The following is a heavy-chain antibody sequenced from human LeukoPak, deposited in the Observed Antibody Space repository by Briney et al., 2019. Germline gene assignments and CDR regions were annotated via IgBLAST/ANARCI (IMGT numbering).Heavy chain of an antibody. CDR1: GGTFSSYA. D-gene: IGHD2-15*01. CDR3: AKEAAYYFDY. CDR2: IIPIFGTA. J-gene: IGHJ4*02. V-gene: IGHV1-69*05. Sequence: SVKVSCKASGGTFSSYAISWVRQAPGQGLEWMGGIIPIFGTANYAQKFQGRVTITTDESTSTAYMELSSLGPEDTAVYYCAKEAAYYFDYWGQGTLVTVSS.